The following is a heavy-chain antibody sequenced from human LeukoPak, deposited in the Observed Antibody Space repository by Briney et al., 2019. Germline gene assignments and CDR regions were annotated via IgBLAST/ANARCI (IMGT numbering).Heavy chain of an antibody. CDR1: GFTFSSHA. J-gene: IGHJ4*02. V-gene: IGHV3-23*01. CDR3: AKGGSDSSGYYYVYY. D-gene: IGHD3-22*01. Sequence: GGSLRLSCAASGFTFSSHAMSWVRQAPGKGLEWVSAISSSGGSTYYADSVKGRFTISRDNSKNTLYLQMNSLRAEDTAVYYCAKGGSDSSGYYYVYYWGQGTLVTVSS. CDR2: ISSSGGST.